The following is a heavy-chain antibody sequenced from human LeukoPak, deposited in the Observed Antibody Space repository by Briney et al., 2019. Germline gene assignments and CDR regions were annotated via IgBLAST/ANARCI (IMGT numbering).Heavy chain of an antibody. D-gene: IGHD2-8*01. V-gene: IGHV3-7*04. J-gene: IGHJ4*02. CDR1: GFTFSSYS. CDR2: IIQDGSAK. Sequence: GGSLRLSCAASGFTFSSYSMNWVRQAPGKGLQCVAIIIQDGSAKYYVDSVRGRFTISRDNAKNSLYLQMNSLRDDDTAVYYCARGTNLDFWGQGTLVTVSS. CDR3: ARGTNLDF.